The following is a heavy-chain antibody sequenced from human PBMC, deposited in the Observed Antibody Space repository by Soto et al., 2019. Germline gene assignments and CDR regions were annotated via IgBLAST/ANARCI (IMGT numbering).Heavy chain of an antibody. J-gene: IGHJ5*02. CDR1: GGTVACSHW. Sequence: SETLSLTCGVSGGTVACSHWWRWVRQSPGRGLEWIGNVYHTGDTNFNPSLQSRVTFSVDKSNNQFSLRLTSVTAADTAVYFCAREIVTAGGNNYFDPWGPGTLVTVSS. V-gene: IGHV4-4*02. D-gene: IGHD2-21*02. CDR3: AREIVTAGGNNYFDP. CDR2: VYHTGDT.